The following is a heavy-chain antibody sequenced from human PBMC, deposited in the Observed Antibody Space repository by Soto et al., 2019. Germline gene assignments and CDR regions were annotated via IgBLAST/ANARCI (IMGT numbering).Heavy chain of an antibody. J-gene: IGHJ5*02. Sequence: SKTLSLTCAVYGGSFSGYYWSWIRQPPGKGLEWIGEINHSGSTNYNPSLKSRVTISVDTSKNQFSLKLSSVTAADTAVYYCARGMSAAGHNRLAPPGQGTPVPVSS. CDR3: ARGMSAAGHNRLAP. V-gene: IGHV4-34*01. CDR2: INHSGST. CDR1: GGSFSGYY.